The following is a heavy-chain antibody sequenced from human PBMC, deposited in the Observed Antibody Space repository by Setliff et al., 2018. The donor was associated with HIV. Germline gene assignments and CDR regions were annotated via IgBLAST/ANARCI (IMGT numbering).Heavy chain of an antibody. D-gene: IGHD3-3*02. CDR1: GFSLSTTGVG. Sequence: SGPTLVNPTQTLTLTCTFSGFSLSTTGVGVGWIRQPPGKALECLALIYWDDDKRHSPSLKNRLTITKDTSKNQVVLTMTNMDPVDTATYYCARILQDPFSRFYYYFYMDVWGKGTTVTVSS. J-gene: IGHJ6*03. CDR3: ARILQDPFSRFYYYFYMDV. V-gene: IGHV2-5*02. CDR2: IYWDDDK.